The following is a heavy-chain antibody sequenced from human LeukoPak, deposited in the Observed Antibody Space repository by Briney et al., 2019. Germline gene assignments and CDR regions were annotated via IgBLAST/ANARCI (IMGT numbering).Heavy chain of an antibody. D-gene: IGHD6-19*01. CDR1: GFTFSFYA. CDR2: INTAGRP. V-gene: IGHV3-23*01. J-gene: IGHJ4*02. Sequence: PGGSLRLSCAASGFTFSFYALSWVRQAPGKGLEWISAINTAGRPYYADSVGGRFTISRDNSKDTVYLQMDSLRAEDTAVYYCARELGTRGWYTADYWGQGTLLIVSS. CDR3: ARELGTRGWYTADY.